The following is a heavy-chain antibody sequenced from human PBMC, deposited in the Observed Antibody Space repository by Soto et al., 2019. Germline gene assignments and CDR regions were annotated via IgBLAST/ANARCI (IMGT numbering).Heavy chain of an antibody. CDR3: ARDHAGAVVWLLIFSGFDP. Sequence: ASVKVSCKASGYTFTSYYMHWVRQAPGQGLEWMGIINPSGGSTSYAQKFQGRVTMTRDTSTSTVYMELSSLRSEDTAVYYCARDHAGAVVWLLIFSGFDPWGQGTVVPVSS. CDR1: GYTFTSYY. J-gene: IGHJ5*02. D-gene: IGHD3-3*01. CDR2: INPSGGST. V-gene: IGHV1-46*01.